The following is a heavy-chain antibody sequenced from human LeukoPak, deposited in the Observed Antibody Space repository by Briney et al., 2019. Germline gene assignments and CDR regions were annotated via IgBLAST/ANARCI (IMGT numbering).Heavy chain of an antibody. J-gene: IGHJ3*01. CDR3: ARSSYSSLSSV. CDR2: INSDGSEG. CDR1: GFTFSGFW. D-gene: IGHD6-6*01. Sequence: GGSLRLSCAVSGFTFSGFWMSWSRQAPGKGLEWVASINSDGSEGYYADVVKGRFTISRDNAKNSLYLQINSLRAEDTAVYYCARSSYSSLSSVWGQGTMVTVSS. V-gene: IGHV3-7*03.